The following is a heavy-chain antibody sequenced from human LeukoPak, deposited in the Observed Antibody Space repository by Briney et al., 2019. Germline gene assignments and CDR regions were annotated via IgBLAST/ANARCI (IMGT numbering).Heavy chain of an antibody. J-gene: IGHJ1*01. CDR1: GYTFTSYD. CDR3: ARDDTHYDFWSGYYREAEYFQH. CDR2: MNPNSGNT. D-gene: IGHD3-3*01. Sequence: PGASVKVSCKASGYTFTSYDINWVRQATGQGLEWMGWMNPNSGNTGYAQKFQGRVTMTRNTSISTAYMELSSLRSDDTAVYYCARDDTHYDFWSGYYREAEYFQHWGQGTLVTVSS. V-gene: IGHV1-8*01.